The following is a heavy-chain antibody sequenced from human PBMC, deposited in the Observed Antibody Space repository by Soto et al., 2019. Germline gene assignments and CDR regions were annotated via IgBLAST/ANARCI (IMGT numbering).Heavy chain of an antibody. CDR1: GGSISSGGYY. CDR3: ARAAPRYCSGGSCYSGRDD. Sequence: PSETLSLTCTVSGGSISSGGYYWSWFRQHPGKVLEWIGYIYYTGTTDYNPSLKSRVTISVDTSETQFSLKLSSVTAADTAVYYCARAAPRYCSGGSCYSGRDDWGQGTRVTVSS. D-gene: IGHD2-15*01. V-gene: IGHV4-31*03. J-gene: IGHJ4*02. CDR2: IYYTGTT.